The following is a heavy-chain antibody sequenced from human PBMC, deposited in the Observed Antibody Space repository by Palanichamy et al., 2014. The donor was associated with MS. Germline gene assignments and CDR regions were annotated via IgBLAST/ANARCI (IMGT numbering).Heavy chain of an antibody. CDR1: GFTFSAYG. CDR2: IWYDGSIK. J-gene: IGHJ3*02. V-gene: IGHV3-33*08. D-gene: IGHD2-8*02. Sequence: QVQLVESGGGVVQPGRSLRLSCAASGFTFSAYGMHWVRQAPGKGLEWMTVIWYDGSIKYYADSVKGRFTISRDNSKNTLYLQMNSLRAEDTATYYCVRAKRGEWHHDVFDIWGQGTMVTVSS. CDR3: VRAKRGEWHHDVFDI.